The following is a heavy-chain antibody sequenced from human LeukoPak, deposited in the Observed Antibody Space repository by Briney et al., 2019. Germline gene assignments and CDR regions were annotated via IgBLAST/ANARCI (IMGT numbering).Heavy chain of an antibody. CDR2: IIPIFGTA. D-gene: IGHD3-22*01. CDR3: AAYYYDSSGYYYVGWFDP. CDR1: GGTFRTYA. J-gene: IGHJ5*02. Sequence: SVKVSCKASGGTFRTYAITWVRQAPGQGLEWMGGIIPIFGTANYAQKFQGRVTITTDESTSTAYMELSSLRSEDTAVYYCAAYYYDSSGYYYVGWFDPWGQGTLVTVSS. V-gene: IGHV1-69*05.